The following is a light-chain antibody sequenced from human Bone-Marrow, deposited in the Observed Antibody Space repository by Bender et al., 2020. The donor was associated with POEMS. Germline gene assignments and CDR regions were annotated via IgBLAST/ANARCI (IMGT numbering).Light chain of an antibody. CDR3: SSYAGSNTFEV. J-gene: IGLJ3*02. Sequence: QTALTQPASVSGSPGQSITISCTGTNSDVGTYNLVSWYQQHPGKAPKVVIYEVYKRPSGVPDRFSGSKSGNTASLTVSGLQAEDEADYYCSSYAGSNTFEVFGGGTKVTVL. V-gene: IGLV2-14*02. CDR1: NSDVGTYNL. CDR2: EVY.